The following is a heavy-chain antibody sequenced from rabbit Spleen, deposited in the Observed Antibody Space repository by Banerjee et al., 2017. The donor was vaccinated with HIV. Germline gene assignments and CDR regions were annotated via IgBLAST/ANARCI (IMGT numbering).Heavy chain of an antibody. CDR1: GSSFSSSDY. Sequence: SFEEPVFDLVKPGASLTLTCNASGSSFSSSDYMCWVRQAPGKGLEFVACIDTSSGLTYYASAAQGRFTSSTASATTMTLEMTSLTAEDTATYFCASGSRSRGDGLNLLGQGTLVTV. CDR3: ASGSRSRGDGLNL. CDR2: IDTSSGLT. V-gene: IGHV1S40*01. J-gene: IGHJ4*01. D-gene: IGHD1-1*01.